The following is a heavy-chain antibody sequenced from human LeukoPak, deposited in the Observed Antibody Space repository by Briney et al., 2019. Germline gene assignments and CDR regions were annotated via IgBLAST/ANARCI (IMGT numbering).Heavy chain of an antibody. CDR2: ISSGSSTR. CDR3: ARIVGPRYFDY. CDR1: GFSFSSSN. Sequence: GGSLRLTCAASGFSFSSSNMNWVRQAPGKGLEWVSYISSGSSTRYYADSVEGRFTISRDNAMNSLYLQMNNLRDEDTAVYYCARIVGPRYFDYWGQGTLVTVSS. D-gene: IGHD1-26*01. V-gene: IGHV3-48*02. J-gene: IGHJ4*02.